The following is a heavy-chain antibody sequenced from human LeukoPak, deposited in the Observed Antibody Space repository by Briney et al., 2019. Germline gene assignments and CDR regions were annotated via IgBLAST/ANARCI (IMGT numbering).Heavy chain of an antibody. D-gene: IGHD6-19*01. J-gene: IGHJ4*02. Sequence: GGSLRLSCAAAGFTFSSYSMNWVRQAPGKGLEWISYISSSSSTIYYADSVQGRLTISRDNAKNSLYLQMSSLRDEDTAVYYCARTYSSVAGTPSDYWGQGTLVTVSS. V-gene: IGHV3-48*02. CDR1: GFTFSSYS. CDR3: ARTYSSVAGTPSDY. CDR2: ISSSSSTI.